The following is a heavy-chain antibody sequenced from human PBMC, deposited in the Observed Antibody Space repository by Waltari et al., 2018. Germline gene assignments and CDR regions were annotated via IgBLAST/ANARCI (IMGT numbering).Heavy chain of an antibody. CDR3: AREVDAFDI. Sequence: QVHLQESGPGLVKPSETLSLTCAVSGYSISSGYYWGWVRQPPGKGLEWIGSIYHSGSTYYNPSLKSRVTISVDTSNNQFYLKLSSVTAADTAVYYCAREVDAFDIWGQGTLVTVSS. J-gene: IGHJ3*02. CDR1: GYSISSGYY. V-gene: IGHV4-38-2*02. CDR2: IYHSGST.